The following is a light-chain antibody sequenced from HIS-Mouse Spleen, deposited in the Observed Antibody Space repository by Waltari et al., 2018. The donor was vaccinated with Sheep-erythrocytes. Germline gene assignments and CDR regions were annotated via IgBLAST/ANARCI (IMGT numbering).Light chain of an antibody. CDR2: DVS. J-gene: IGLJ1*01. CDR1: SSDVGGYNY. V-gene: IGLV2-11*01. CDR3: CSYAGSYNHV. Sequence: QSALTQPRSVSGSPGQSVTISCTGTSSDVGGYNYFSWYQQRPGKAPKLMIYDVSKRPSGVPDRFSGSKSGNTASLTISGLQAEDEADYYCCSYAGSYNHVFATGTKVTVL.